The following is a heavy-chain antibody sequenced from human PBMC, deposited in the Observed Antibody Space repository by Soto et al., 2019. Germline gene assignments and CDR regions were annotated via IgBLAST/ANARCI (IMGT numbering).Heavy chain of an antibody. Sequence: PSETLSLTCTVSGGSISSSSYYWGWIRQPPGKGLEWIGSIYYSGSTYYNPSLKSRVTISVDTSKNQFSLKLSSVTAADTAVYYCARPSRTYYGSDNYFAYWGQGTLVTVSS. J-gene: IGHJ4*02. V-gene: IGHV4-39*01. D-gene: IGHD3-10*01. CDR1: GGSISSSSYY. CDR3: ARPSRTYYGSDNYFAY. CDR2: IYYSGST.